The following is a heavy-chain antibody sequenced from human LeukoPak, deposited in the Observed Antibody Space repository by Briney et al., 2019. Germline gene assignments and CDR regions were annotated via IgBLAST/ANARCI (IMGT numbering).Heavy chain of an antibody. CDR3: ARSWYSSGLCAA. CDR2: ISAYNGNT. Sequence: ASVKVSCKASGYTFTSYYMHWVRQAPGQGLEWMGWISAYNGNTNYAQKLQGRVTMTTDTSTSTAYMELRSLRSDDTAVYYCARSWYSSGLCAAWGQGTLVTVSS. CDR1: GYTFTSYY. D-gene: IGHD6-19*01. J-gene: IGHJ5*02. V-gene: IGHV1-18*04.